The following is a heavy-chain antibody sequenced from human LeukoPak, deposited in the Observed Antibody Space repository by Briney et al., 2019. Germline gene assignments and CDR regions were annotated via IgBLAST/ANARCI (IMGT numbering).Heavy chain of an antibody. CDR2: VSSHGNDG. CDR3: TRDAYNFNDFDY. J-gene: IGHJ4*02. D-gene: IGHD5-24*01. Sequence: GGSLRLSCAVSEFTFSHFAMHWVRQAPGKGLEWVAVVSSHGNDGYYADSVKGRITISRDNSKNTLYLQIDSLRAEDTAIYYCTRDAYNFNDFDYWGQGTLVTVSS. CDR1: EFTFSHFA. V-gene: IGHV3-30*01.